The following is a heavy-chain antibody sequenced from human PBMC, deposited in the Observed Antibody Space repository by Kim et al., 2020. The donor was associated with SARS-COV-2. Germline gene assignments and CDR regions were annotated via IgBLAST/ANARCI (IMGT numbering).Heavy chain of an antibody. Sequence: GGSLRLSCTTSGLNFGDYAMSWFRQAPGKGLEWVAFIRSKRYGETTEYAASVKGRFTISRDDSKRIAYLQMNGLKTEDTAVYYCTRGPYYYDSAGYYHDYWGQGTLVTVSS. D-gene: IGHD3-22*01. CDR2: IRSKRYGETT. V-gene: IGHV3-49*03. J-gene: IGHJ4*01. CDR3: TRGPYYYDSAGYYHDY. CDR1: GLNFGDYA.